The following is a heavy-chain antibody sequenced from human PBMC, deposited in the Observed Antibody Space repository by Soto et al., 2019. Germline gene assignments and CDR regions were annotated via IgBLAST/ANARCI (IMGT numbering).Heavy chain of an antibody. CDR2: ISISGTTI. Sequence: SLRLSCAASGFTLSDYYMTWIRQAPGKGLEWVSDISISGTTIHYADSVRGRFTISRDNAKNSLWLQMNTLRAEDTAVYYCARLRGDGYYNFWGQGTLVTVSS. V-gene: IGHV3-11*01. CDR3: ARLRGDGYYNF. CDR1: GFTLSDYY. D-gene: IGHD3-9*01. J-gene: IGHJ4*02.